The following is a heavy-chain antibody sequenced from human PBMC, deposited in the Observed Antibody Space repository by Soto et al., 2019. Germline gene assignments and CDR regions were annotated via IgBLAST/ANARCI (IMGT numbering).Heavy chain of an antibody. CDR2: IIVSHGSP. CDR1: GYTFTSHT. J-gene: IGHJ4*02. D-gene: IGHD2-21*02. CDR3: ARLPEDGDPGDY. V-gene: IGHV1-3*01. Sequence: QVHLVQSGAEVKEPGASVRVSCEASGYTFTSHTIHWARQAPGQGLEWMGWIIVSHGSPRYAPQFQGRITFGRDTAAITAYMELTSLTVEDTAVYYCARLPEDGDPGDYWCQGT.